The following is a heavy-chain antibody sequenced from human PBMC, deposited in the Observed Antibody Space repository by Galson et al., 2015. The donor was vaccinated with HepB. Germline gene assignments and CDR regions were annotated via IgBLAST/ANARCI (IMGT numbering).Heavy chain of an antibody. V-gene: IGHV3-30*18. CDR1: GFTFSHYG. CDR3: AKDYYDTSGLSDY. Sequence: SLRLSCAASGFTFSHYGVHWARQAPGKGLEWVALISYDGNTKYYADSVKGRFTISRDNSKNTLYLQMSSLRAEDTAVYYCAKDYYDTSGLSDYWGQGTLVTVSS. D-gene: IGHD3-22*01. CDR2: ISYDGNTK. J-gene: IGHJ4*02.